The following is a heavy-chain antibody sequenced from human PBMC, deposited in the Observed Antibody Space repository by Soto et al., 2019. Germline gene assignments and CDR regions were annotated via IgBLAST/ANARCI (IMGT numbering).Heavy chain of an antibody. CDR1: GHISGHYG. Sequence: HVQLVQSAPELTKPGASVKVSCRVSGHISGHYGISWVRLRAGQGLEWMGWISAHRGHTNYAHKFRGRVTMTTDPSTATVSMELTNLLSDDTAVYFCGRDGDQWDQRFCDNWGQGPLVTVSS. CDR2: ISAHRGHT. D-gene: IGHD1-26*01. CDR3: GRDGDQWDQRFCDN. V-gene: IGHV1-18*01. J-gene: IGHJ4*02.